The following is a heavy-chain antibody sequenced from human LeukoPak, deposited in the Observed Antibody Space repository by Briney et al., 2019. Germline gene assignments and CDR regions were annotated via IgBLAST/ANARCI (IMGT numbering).Heavy chain of an antibody. V-gene: IGHV3-23*01. D-gene: IGHD3-3*01. J-gene: IGHJ4*02. CDR3: ATGYDFWSGYYQSPKFDY. CDR2: ISGSGGST. Sequence: GGSLRLSCAASGFTFRSYAMSWVRQAPGKGLEWVSAISGSGGSTYYADSVKGRFTISRDNSKNTLYLQMNSLRAEDTAVYYCATGYDFWSGYYQSPKFDYWGQGTLVTVSS. CDR1: GFTFRSYA.